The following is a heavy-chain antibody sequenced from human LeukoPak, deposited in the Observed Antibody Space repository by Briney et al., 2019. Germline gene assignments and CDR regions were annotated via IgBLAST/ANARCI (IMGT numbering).Heavy chain of an antibody. Sequence: GGSLRLSCAASGFTFSSYAMSWVRQAPGKGLDGVSAISGSGGSTYYADSVKGRFTISRDNSKNTLYLQMNSLRAEDTAVYYCAKDPGYCSGGSCYSGNWFDPWGQGTLVTVSS. CDR2: ISGSGGST. J-gene: IGHJ5*02. D-gene: IGHD2-15*01. CDR1: GFTFSSYA. V-gene: IGHV3-23*01. CDR3: AKDPGYCSGGSCYSGNWFDP.